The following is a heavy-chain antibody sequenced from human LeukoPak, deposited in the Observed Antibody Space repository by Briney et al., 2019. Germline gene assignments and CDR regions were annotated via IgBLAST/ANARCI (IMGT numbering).Heavy chain of an antibody. CDR2: IYYSGSA. J-gene: IGHJ6*02. Sequence: PSETLSLTCTVSGGSVNSGTYYWSWIRQPPGKGLEWIGNIYYSGSAYYNPSLKSRVTISVDTSKNQFSLKVSSVTAADTAVYYCARDTGHQLSRRNYYAMDVWGQGTTVTVSS. CDR3: ARDTGHQLSRRNYYAMDV. D-gene: IGHD2-2*01. CDR1: GGSVNSGTYY. V-gene: IGHV4-39*07.